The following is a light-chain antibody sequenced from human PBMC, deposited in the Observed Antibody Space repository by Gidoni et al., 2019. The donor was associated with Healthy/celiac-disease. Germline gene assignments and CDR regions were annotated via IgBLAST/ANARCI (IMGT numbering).Light chain of an antibody. Sequence: EIVLTQSPGTLSLSPGERATLSCRASQSVRSSYLAWYQQKPGQAPRLLIYGASSRATGSPDRFSGSGSGTDFILTISRLEPEDFAVYYCQQYGSSPPFTFGPGTKVDIK. CDR1: QSVRSSY. J-gene: IGKJ3*01. CDR2: GAS. V-gene: IGKV3-20*01. CDR3: QQYGSSPPFT.